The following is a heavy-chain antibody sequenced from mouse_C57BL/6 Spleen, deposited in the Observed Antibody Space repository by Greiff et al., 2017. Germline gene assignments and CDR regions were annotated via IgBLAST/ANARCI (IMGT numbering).Heavy chain of an antibody. CDR2: IHPNSGST. D-gene: IGHD1-1*01. J-gene: IGHJ4*01. Sequence: QVQLKQPGAELVKPGASVKLSCKASGYTFTSYWMHWVKQRPGQGLEWIGMIHPNSGSTNYNEKFKSKATLTVDKSSSTAYMQLSSLTSEDSAVYYCASGITTVADYYAMDYWGQGTSVTVSS. CDR3: ASGITTVADYYAMDY. V-gene: IGHV1-64*01. CDR1: GYTFTSYW.